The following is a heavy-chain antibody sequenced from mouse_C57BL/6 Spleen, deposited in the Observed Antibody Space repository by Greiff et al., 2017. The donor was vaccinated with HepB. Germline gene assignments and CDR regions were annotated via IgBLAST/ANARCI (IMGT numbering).Heavy chain of an antibody. CDR1: GYTFTSYW. D-gene: IGHD1-1*01. J-gene: IGHJ4*01. CDR2: IYPGSGST. V-gene: IGHV1-55*01. Sequence: VQLKQPGAELVKPGASVKMSCKASGYTFTSYWITWVKQRPGQGLEWIGDIYPGSGSTNYNEKFKSKATLTVDTSSSTAYMQLNSLTSEDSAVYYCAKVYYGSSFYAMDYWGQGTSVTVSS. CDR3: AKVYYGSSFYAMDY.